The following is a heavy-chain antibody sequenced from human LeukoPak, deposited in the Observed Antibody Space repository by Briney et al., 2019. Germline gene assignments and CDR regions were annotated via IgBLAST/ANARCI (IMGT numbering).Heavy chain of an antibody. D-gene: IGHD6-13*01. CDR3: AINIAADGDY. V-gene: IGHV4-39*01. CDR2: IYYSGST. CDR1: GGSISSSSYY. Sequence: SETLSLTCTVSGGSISSSSYYWGWIRQPPGKGLEWIGSIYYSGSTYYNPSLKSRVTITVDTSKHQFSLKLSSVTAADTAVYYCAINIAADGDYWGQGTLVTVSS. J-gene: IGHJ4*02.